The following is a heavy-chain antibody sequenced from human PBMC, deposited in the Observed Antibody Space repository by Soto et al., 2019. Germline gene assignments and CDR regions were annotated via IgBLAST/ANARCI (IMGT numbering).Heavy chain of an antibody. Sequence: VGSLRLSCAASGFTFSSYWMHWVRQAPGKGLVWVSRINSDGSSTSYADSVKGRFTISRDNAKNTLYLQMNSLRAEDTAVYYCASAIFGVAPRDWGQGTLVTVSS. D-gene: IGHD3-3*01. V-gene: IGHV3-74*01. CDR3: ASAIFGVAPRD. CDR1: GFTFSSYW. CDR2: INSDGSST. J-gene: IGHJ4*02.